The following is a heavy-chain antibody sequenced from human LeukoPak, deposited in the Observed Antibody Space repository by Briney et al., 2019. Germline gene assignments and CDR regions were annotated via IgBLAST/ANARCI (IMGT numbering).Heavy chain of an antibody. D-gene: IGHD3-10*01. CDR3: ARGYYGSGTLDP. J-gene: IGHJ5*02. CDR1: GGSISSGSYY. CDR2: IYTSGST. V-gene: IGHV4-61*02. Sequence: SETLSLTCTVSGGSISSGSYYWSWIRQPAGKGLEWIGRIYTSGSTNYNPSLKSRVTISVDTSKNQFSLKLSSVTAADTAVYYCARGYYGSGTLDPWGQGTLVTVSS.